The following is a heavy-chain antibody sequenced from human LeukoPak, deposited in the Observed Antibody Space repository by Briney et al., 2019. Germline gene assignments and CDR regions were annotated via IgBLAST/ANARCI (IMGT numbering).Heavy chain of an antibody. CDR3: ARDRSECPDCSTSCPYGLDV. J-gene: IGHJ6*02. Sequence: SQTLSLTCTVSGGSISSGGYYWSWIRQHPGKGLEWIGYIYYSGSTYYNPSLKSRVTISVDTSKNQFSLKLSSVTAADTAVYYCARDRSECPDCSTSCPYGLDVWGQGTTVTVSS. CDR2: IYYSGST. CDR1: GGSISSGGYY. V-gene: IGHV4-31*03. D-gene: IGHD2-2*01.